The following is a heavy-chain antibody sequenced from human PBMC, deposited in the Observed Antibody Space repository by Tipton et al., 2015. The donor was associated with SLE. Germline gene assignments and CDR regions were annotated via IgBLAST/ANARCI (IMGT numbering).Heavy chain of an antibody. Sequence: QLVQSGAEVKKPGASVKVSCKASGYSFTSYCIHWVRQAPGQGLEWMGIINPGGDNISYAQKFQGRVTMTRDTSTSTIYMELSRLRSEDTAVYYCARVSMLQTPLYYFNYWGQGTLVTVSS. CDR3: ARVSMLQTPLYYFNY. J-gene: IGHJ4*02. CDR2: INPGGDNI. CDR1: GYSFTSYC. D-gene: IGHD2-8*01. V-gene: IGHV1-46*01.